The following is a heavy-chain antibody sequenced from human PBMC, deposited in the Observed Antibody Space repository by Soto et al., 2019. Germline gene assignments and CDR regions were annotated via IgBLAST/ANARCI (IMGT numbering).Heavy chain of an antibody. Sequence: SVKVSCKASGFTFTSSAVQWVRQARGQRLEWIGWIVVGSGNTNYAQKFQERVTITRDMSTSTAYMELSSLRSEDTAVYYCEETWGLGYSYGYWGQGTLVTVSS. CDR2: IVVGSGNT. CDR1: GFTFTSSA. CDR3: EETWGLGYSYGY. V-gene: IGHV1-58*01. J-gene: IGHJ4*02. D-gene: IGHD5-18*01.